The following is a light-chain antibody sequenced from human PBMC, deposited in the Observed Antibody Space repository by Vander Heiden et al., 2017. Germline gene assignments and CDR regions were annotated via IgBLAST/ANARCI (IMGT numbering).Light chain of an antibody. V-gene: IGLV1-44*01. J-gene: IGLJ2*01. CDR3: AAWDDSLNGAI. CDR2: KNS. CDR1: SSNIGTNP. Sequence: QSVLTQPPSASGTPGQGVTISCSGISSNIGTNPVNSYQQLPGTAPKLLIYKNSQRPSGGPDRFAGSKSGTSASLAISGLQSEDESDYYCAAWDDSLNGAIFGGGTKLTVL.